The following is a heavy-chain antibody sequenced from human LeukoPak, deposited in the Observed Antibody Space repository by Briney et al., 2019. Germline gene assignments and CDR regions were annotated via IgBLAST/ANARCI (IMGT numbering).Heavy chain of an antibody. V-gene: IGHV3-9*01. J-gene: IGHJ4*02. CDR2: ISWNSGSI. CDR1: GFTFNSAW. Sequence: GGSLRLSCAASGFTFNSAWMSWVRQAPGKGLEWVSGISWNSGSIGYADSVKGRFTISRDNSKNTLYLQMNSLRAEDTAVYYCAKDRRHIVVVIAIPEEYYFDYWGQGTLVTVSS. CDR3: AKDRRHIVVVIAIPEEYYFDY. D-gene: IGHD2-21*01.